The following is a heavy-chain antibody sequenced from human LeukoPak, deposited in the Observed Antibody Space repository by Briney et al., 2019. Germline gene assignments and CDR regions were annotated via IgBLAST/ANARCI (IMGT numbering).Heavy chain of an antibody. CDR2: INHSGST. CDR3: ARGYSSSCYMFDY. J-gene: IGHJ4*02. CDR1: GGSFSGYY. V-gene: IGHV4-34*01. D-gene: IGHD6-6*01. Sequence: TSETLSLTCAVYGGSFSGYYWSWIRQPPGKGLEWIGEINHSGSTNYNPSLKSRVTISVDTSKNQFSLKLSSVTAADTAVYYCARGYSSSCYMFDYWGQGTLVTVSS.